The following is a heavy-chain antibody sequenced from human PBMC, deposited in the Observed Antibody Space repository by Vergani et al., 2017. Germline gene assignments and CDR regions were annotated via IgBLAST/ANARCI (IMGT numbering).Heavy chain of an antibody. D-gene: IGHD3-10*01. V-gene: IGHV4-61*02. CDR1: GGSISSGSYY. Sequence: QVQLQESGPGLVKPSQTLSLTCTGSGGSISSGSYYWSWIRQPAGKGLEWIGRIYTSGSTNYNPSLKSRVTLSVDTSKNRFSLKLSSVTAADTAVDYCARDDLGGYYYGSGSSRRTPVWGQGTTVTVSS. J-gene: IGHJ6*02. CDR2: IYTSGST. CDR3: ARDDLGGYYYGSGSSRRTPV.